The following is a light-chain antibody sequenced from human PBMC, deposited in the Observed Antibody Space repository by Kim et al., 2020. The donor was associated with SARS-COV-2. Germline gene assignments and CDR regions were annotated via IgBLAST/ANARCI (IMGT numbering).Light chain of an antibody. J-gene: IGKJ1*01. Sequence: SASVGDRVTITGRASQSVSTWLAWYQQKQGKAPKLLIYKASSLETGVPSRFSGSGSGTEFNLTISSLEPDDFATYYCQHYNTYRTFGPGTKVDIK. CDR3: QHYNTYRT. CDR1: QSVSTW. CDR2: KAS. V-gene: IGKV1-5*03.